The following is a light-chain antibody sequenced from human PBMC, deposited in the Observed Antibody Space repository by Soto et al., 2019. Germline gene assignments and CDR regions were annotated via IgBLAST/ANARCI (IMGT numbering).Light chain of an antibody. V-gene: IGKV3-20*01. CDR3: QQYGSSRWT. CDR2: GAS. Sequence: LVLTQSPGTLSLSPGERTTLSCRASQSVSSSYLAWYQQNRGQAPRLLIYGASSRATGIPDRFSGSGSGTDFTLTISRLEPEDFAVYYCQQYGSSRWTFGQGTKV. J-gene: IGKJ1*01. CDR1: QSVSSSY.